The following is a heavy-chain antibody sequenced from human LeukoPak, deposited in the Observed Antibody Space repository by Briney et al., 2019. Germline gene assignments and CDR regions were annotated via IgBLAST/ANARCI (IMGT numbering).Heavy chain of an antibody. J-gene: IGHJ4*02. Sequence: GGSLRLSCAASGFTFSSYTMNWVRQAPGKGLEWVSSITSSSIYKYYADSVKGRFTISRDNAKNSLYLQMNSLRAEDTAIYYCARATSGIRDGYNWHFDYWGQGTLVTVSS. CDR1: GFTFSSYT. V-gene: IGHV3-21*01. D-gene: IGHD5-24*01. CDR2: ITSSSIYK. CDR3: ARATSGIRDGYNWHFDY.